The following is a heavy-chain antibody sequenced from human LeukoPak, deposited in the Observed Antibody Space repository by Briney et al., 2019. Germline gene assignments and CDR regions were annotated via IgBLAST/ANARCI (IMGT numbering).Heavy chain of an antibody. CDR1: GVSFTGNY. D-gene: IGHD2-2*02. CDR2: INDNGYT. Sequence: SETLSLTCGVYGVSFTGNYWSWIRQPPGKGPEWIGEINDNGYTNYNPSLKSRVSMSLDTSEKQFSLKLTSVTAADTAVYYCARIRCGHTDDICYNHGARGTLVTVSS. CDR3: ARIRCGHTDDICYNH. J-gene: IGHJ4*02. V-gene: IGHV4-34*01.